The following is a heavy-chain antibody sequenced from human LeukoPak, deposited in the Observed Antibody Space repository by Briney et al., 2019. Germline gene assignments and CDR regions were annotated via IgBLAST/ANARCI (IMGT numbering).Heavy chain of an antibody. CDR2: ISPSADIK. J-gene: IGHJ4*02. CDR3: AKDDAWLRFGE. V-gene: IGHV3-23*01. D-gene: IGHD3-10*01. CDR1: GFTFSSYG. Sequence: GGTLRLSCAASGFTFSSYGMNWARQAPGKGLEWVSGISPSADIKYYADSVKGRFTISRDDSKNMLYLEVISLTADDTAVYYCAKDDAWLRFGEWSQGTLVTVSS.